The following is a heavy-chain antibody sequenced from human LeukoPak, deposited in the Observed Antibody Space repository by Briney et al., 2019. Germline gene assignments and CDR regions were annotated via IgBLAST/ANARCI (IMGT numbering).Heavy chain of an antibody. Sequence: ASVTVSCTASGYTFTSYDINWGRQAPGQGLEWMGWMNPNSGNTGYAQKFQGRVTMTRNTSISTAYMELSSLRSEDTAVYYCARGRGKRSGGSCNFDYWGQGTLVTVSS. V-gene: IGHV1-8*01. CDR3: ARGRGKRSGGSCNFDY. CDR2: MNPNSGNT. J-gene: IGHJ4*02. CDR1: GYTFTSYD. D-gene: IGHD2-15*01.